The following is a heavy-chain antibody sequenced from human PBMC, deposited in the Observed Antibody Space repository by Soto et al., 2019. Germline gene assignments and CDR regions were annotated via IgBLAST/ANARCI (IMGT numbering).Heavy chain of an antibody. Sequence: GGSLRLSCAASGFTFSSYAMSWVRQAPGKGLEWVSAISGSGGSTYYADSVKGRFTISRDNSKNTLYLQMNSLRAEDTAVYYCAKDGAGSSSWYPTPYNWLDPWGQGTLVTVSS. CDR2: ISGSGGST. J-gene: IGHJ5*02. V-gene: IGHV3-23*01. D-gene: IGHD6-13*01. CDR3: AKDGAGSSSWYPTPYNWLDP. CDR1: GFTFSSYA.